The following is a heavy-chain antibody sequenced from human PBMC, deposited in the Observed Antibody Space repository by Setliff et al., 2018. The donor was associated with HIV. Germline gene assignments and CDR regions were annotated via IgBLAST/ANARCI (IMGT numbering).Heavy chain of an antibody. D-gene: IGHD3-22*01. V-gene: IGHV1-69-2*01. J-gene: IGHJ4*02. Sequence: GASVKVSCKASGYTFSDYYIHWVQQAPGKGLEWVGRVDPEDGETIFAEKFQGRVTITADTSTDTAYMEMSSLRSEDTAVFYCATSYDDSGFYGRYGYWGQGTLVTVSS. CDR3: ATSYDDSGFYGRYGY. CDR1: GYTFSDYY. CDR2: VDPEDGET.